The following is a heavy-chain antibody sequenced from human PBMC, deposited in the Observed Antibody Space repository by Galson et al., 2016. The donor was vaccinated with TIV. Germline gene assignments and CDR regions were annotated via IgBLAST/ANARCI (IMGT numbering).Heavy chain of an antibody. CDR2: IYWDDDK. Sequence: PALVKPTQTLTLSCTFSGFSLSTSGVGVGWIRQPPGKALEWLAVIYWDDDKRYSPPLKGRVTVTKDTALKQVVLTMTNMDPVDTATYYLSYRKRVVGFTLEEWGQGIRVTCSA. CDR3: SYRKRVVGFTLEE. V-gene: IGHV2-5*02. CDR1: GFSLSTSGVG. J-gene: IGHJ1*01. D-gene: IGHD1-14*01.